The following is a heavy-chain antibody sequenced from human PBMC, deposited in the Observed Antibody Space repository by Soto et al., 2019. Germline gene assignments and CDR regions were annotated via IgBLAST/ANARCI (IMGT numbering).Heavy chain of an antibody. V-gene: IGHV1-69*13. CDR1: GGTFSSYA. CDR3: APAAGRVTQYGAFDP. Sequence: GASVKVSCKASGGTFSSYAISWVRQAPGQGLEWMGGIIPIFGTANYAQKFQGRVTITADESTSTAYMELSSLRSEDTAVYYCAPAAGRVTQYGAFDPWGQGTLVTVSS. D-gene: IGHD2-15*01. CDR2: IIPIFGTA. J-gene: IGHJ5*02.